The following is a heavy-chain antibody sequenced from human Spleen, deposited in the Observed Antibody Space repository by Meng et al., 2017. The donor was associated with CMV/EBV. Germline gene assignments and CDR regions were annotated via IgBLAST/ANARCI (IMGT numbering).Heavy chain of an antibody. CDR1: GYTFTGYY. CDR2: INPNSGDT. J-gene: IGHJ5*02. D-gene: IGHD3-10*01. V-gene: IGHV1-2*06. Sequence: QVQLVQSGADVKKPGASVKVSCKTSGYTFTGYYLHWVRQAPRQGLEWMGRINPNSGDTNYAQNFQGRVTMTRDTSISTAYMELSRLRSDDTAIYYCVRERGFGSPGEFDPWGQGTLVTVSS. CDR3: VRERGFGSPGEFDP.